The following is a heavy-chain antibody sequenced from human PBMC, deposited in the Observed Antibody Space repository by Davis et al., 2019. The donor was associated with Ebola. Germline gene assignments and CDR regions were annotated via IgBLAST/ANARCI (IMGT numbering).Heavy chain of an antibody. Sequence: GESLKISCAASGFTFSSYAMHWVRQAPGKGLEWVAVISYDGSNKYYADSVKGRFTISRDNSKNTLYLQMNSLRADDTAVYYCAKCDYGDYGIDYWGQGTLVTVSS. J-gene: IGHJ4*02. V-gene: IGHV3-30-3*02. CDR3: AKCDYGDYGIDY. CDR1: GFTFSSYA. D-gene: IGHD4-17*01. CDR2: ISYDGSNK.